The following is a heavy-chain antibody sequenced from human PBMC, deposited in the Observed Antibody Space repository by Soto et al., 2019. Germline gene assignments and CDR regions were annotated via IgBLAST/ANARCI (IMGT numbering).Heavy chain of an antibody. Sequence: QVQLVQSGAEVKKPGSSVKFSCKASGGTFSSYPISWVQQAPGQGLEWMGGIIPIFVTANYEQKFQGRVTITADESTSTAYMELSSLRSEDTAVYYCARENYDLSLRSTGMDVWGQGTTVTVSS. CDR1: GGTFSSYP. CDR3: ARENYDLSLRSTGMDV. V-gene: IGHV1-69*01. CDR2: IIPIFVTA. D-gene: IGHD3-3*01. J-gene: IGHJ6*02.